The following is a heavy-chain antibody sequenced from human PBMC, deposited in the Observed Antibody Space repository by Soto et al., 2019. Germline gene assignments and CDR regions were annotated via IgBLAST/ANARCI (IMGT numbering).Heavy chain of an antibody. CDR2: ISAYNGDT. Sequence: ASVKVSCKASGYTFTSYGISWVRQAPGQGLEWMGWISAYNGDTNYPQKLQGRVTMTTDTSTSTAYMELRSLRSDDTAVYYCATHYDILPNWFDPWGQGTLVTISS. V-gene: IGHV1-18*04. J-gene: IGHJ5*02. D-gene: IGHD3-9*01. CDR1: GYTFTSYG. CDR3: ATHYDILPNWFDP.